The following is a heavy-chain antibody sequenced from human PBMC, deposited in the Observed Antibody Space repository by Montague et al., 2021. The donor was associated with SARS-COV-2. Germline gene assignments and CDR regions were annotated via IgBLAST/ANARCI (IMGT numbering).Heavy chain of an antibody. J-gene: IGHJ4*02. D-gene: IGHD3-10*01. V-gene: IGHV4-34*01. CDR2: INHSGST. CDR1: GGSFSGYY. Sequence: SETLSLTCAVSGGSFSGYYWSWIRQPPGKGLEWIGEINHSGSTNYNPSLKSRVTISVDTSKNQFSLKLSSVTAADTAVYYCAGGGTLNLLWFRGLLGLCYWGQGTLVTVSS. CDR3: AGGGTLNLLWFRGLLGLCY.